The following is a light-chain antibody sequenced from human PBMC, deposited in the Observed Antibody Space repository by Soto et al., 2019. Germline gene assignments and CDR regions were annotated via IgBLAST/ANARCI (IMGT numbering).Light chain of an antibody. CDR2: AAS. Sequence: DLPMTQSPSSLSASVGDRVTITCRAGQSVTMHLDWYQQKPGKAPNLLIYAASNLHRGVPSRFSGSGSGADYTLTINGLQPEDSATYYCQQSFSAPYTFGQGTQLEI. CDR1: QSVTMH. J-gene: IGKJ2*01. V-gene: IGKV1-39*01. CDR3: QQSFSAPYT.